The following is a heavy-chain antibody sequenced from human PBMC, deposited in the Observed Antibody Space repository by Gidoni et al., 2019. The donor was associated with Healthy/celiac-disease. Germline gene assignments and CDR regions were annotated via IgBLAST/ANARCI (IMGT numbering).Heavy chain of an antibody. CDR1: GGSVSGYY. Sequence: QVQLQQWGAGLLKPSETLSLHSAVYGGSVSGYYWSWIRPPPGKGLEWSGEINHSGRTNSNPSLKSRVTISVDTSKNQFSLKLSSVTAADTAVYYCARGPDYFDYWGQGTLVTVSS. CDR3: ARGPDYFDY. J-gene: IGHJ4*02. V-gene: IGHV4-34*01. CDR2: INHSGRT.